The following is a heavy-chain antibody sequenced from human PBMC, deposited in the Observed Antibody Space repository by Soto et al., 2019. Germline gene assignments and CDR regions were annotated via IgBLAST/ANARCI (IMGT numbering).Heavy chain of an antibody. CDR3: ARGIFAYDSSGYFGY. Sequence: ASVKVSCKASGYTFTSYAMHWVRQAPGQRLEWMGWINAGNGNTKYSQKFQGRVTITRDTSASTAYMELSSLRSEDTAVYYCARGIFAYDSSGYFGYWGQGPLVTVS. V-gene: IGHV1-3*01. D-gene: IGHD3-22*01. J-gene: IGHJ4*02. CDR1: GYTFTSYA. CDR2: INAGNGNT.